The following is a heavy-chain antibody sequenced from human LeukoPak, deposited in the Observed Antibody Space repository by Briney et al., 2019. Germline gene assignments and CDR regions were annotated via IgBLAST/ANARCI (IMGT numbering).Heavy chain of an antibody. V-gene: IGHV3-21*01. CDR3: ARDLLVRGVTSN. Sequence: PGGSLRLSCAASGFTFCSYSMNWVRQAPGKGLEWVSSISSSSSYIYYADSVKGRFTISRDNAKNSLYLQMNSLRAEDTAVYYCARDLLVRGVTSNWGQGTLVTVSS. J-gene: IGHJ4*02. CDR1: GFTFCSYS. D-gene: IGHD3-10*01. CDR2: ISSSSSYI.